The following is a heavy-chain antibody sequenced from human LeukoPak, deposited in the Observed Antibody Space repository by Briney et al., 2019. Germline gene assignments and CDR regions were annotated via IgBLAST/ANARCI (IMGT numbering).Heavy chain of an antibody. J-gene: IGHJ4*02. Sequence: SETLSLTCAVYGGSFSGYYWSWIRQPPGKGLEWIGEINHSGSTNYNPSLKSRVTISVDTSKNQFSLKLSSVTAADTAVYYCARRLAVAGSNFEYWGQGTLVTVSS. CDR2: INHSGST. V-gene: IGHV4-34*01. CDR1: GGSFSGYY. D-gene: IGHD6-19*01. CDR3: ARRLAVAGSNFEY.